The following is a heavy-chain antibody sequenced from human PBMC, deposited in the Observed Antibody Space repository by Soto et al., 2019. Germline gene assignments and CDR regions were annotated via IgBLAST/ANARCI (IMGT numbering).Heavy chain of an antibody. CDR1: GGSISSYY. J-gene: IGHJ4*02. Sequence: SETLSLTCTVSGGSISSYYWSWIRQPPGKGLEWIGYIYYSGSTNYNPSLKSRVTISVDTSKNQFSLKLSSVTAADTAVYYCARAGGTGTPLGFDYWGQGTLVTVSS. V-gene: IGHV4-59*01. CDR3: ARAGGTGTPLGFDY. D-gene: IGHD1-1*01. CDR2: IYYSGST.